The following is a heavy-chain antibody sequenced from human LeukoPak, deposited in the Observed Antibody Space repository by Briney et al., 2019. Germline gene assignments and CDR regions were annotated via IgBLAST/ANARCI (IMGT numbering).Heavy chain of an antibody. CDR1: GFTVSSNY. J-gene: IGHJ4*02. V-gene: IGHV3-66*01. CDR2: IYSDGTI. D-gene: IGHD3-16*01. Sequence: GESLRLSCTASGFTVSSNYMSWVRQVPGKGLEWVSVIYSDGTISYADSVKGRFTISRDNSENTLYLQMNSLRVEDTAVYYCAREVGGGASGQWGQGTLVTVSS. CDR3: AREVGGGASGQ.